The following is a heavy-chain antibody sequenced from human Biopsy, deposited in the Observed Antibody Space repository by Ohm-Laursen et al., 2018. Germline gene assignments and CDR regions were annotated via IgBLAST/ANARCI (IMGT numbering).Heavy chain of an antibody. J-gene: IGHJ5*02. CDR3: ARHPTGFWFDP. CDR1: GGSISNYF. V-gene: IGHV4-59*08. CDR2: FRFEDRT. Sequence: TLSLTCAVSGGSISNYFWTWIRQPPGKGLEWIGYFRFEDRTSYNPSLKSRVSISVDTSKNQFSLNLNSVTASDTALYYCARHPTGFWFDPWGQGTLVIVSS.